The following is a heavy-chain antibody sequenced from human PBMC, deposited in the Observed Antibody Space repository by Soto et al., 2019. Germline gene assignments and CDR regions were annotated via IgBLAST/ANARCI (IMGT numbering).Heavy chain of an antibody. Sequence: GASVEVSCKESGYTLAGCYRRWVRQATGQGLEWMGWINPNSGGTNYAQKFQGWVTMTRDTSISTAYMELSRLRSDDTAVYYCARGLETAAGYFGVDYYYYYYMDVWGKGTTVTVSS. V-gene: IGHV1-2*04. D-gene: IGHD6-13*01. CDR1: GYTLAGCY. CDR2: INPNSGGT. CDR3: ARGLETAAGYFGVDYYYYYYMDV. J-gene: IGHJ6*03.